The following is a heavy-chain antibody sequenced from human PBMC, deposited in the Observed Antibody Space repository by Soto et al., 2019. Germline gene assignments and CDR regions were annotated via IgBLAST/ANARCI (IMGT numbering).Heavy chain of an antibody. D-gene: IGHD1-26*01. CDR2: IYYSGTT. CDR1: GDSISSGGYY. Sequence: QVQLQESGPGLVKPSQTLSLTCTVSGDSISSGGYYWSWNRQHPGKGLEWIGYIYYSGTTYYNPSLESRVSISADTSENQFSLKVKSVTVADTAVYYCASTYYTGDSGPYDYWGQGTLVTVSS. CDR3: ASTYYTGDSGPYDY. V-gene: IGHV4-31*03. J-gene: IGHJ4*02.